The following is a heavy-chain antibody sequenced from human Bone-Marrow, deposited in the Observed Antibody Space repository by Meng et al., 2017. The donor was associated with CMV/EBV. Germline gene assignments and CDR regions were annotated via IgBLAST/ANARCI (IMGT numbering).Heavy chain of an antibody. J-gene: IGHJ4*02. D-gene: IGHD6-13*01. Sequence: GGSLRLSCAASGFTFSRYWMTWVRQAPGKGLEWVANIKQDGGTIYYVDSVKGRFTTSRDNAKNSLYLQMNSLRVEDTAVYYCARIGYSSSSLDYWGQGTPVTVSS. V-gene: IGHV3-7*01. CDR2: IKQDGGTI. CDR1: GFTFSRYW. CDR3: ARIGYSSSSLDY.